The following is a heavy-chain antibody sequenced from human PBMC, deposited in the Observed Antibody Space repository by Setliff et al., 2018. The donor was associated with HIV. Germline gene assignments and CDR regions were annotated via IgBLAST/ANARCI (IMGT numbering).Heavy chain of an antibody. D-gene: IGHD1-26*01. Sequence: SETLSLTCTVSGGSINSGSYYWTWIRQPAGKGLEWIGSVHYSGATNPNPSLRSRLTMLIDTSGDYFSLNLRSVTAADTAVYYCARLDDSGSYYENAFDIWGQGAMVTVSS. V-gene: IGHV4-61*10. J-gene: IGHJ3*02. CDR2: VHYSGAT. CDR1: GGSINSGSYY. CDR3: ARLDDSGSYYENAFDI.